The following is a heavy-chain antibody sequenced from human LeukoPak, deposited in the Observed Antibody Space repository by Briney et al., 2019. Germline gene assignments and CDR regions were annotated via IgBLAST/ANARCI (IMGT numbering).Heavy chain of an antibody. CDR2: ISSSSSTI. CDR1: GFTFSSYS. D-gene: IGHD1-1*01. Sequence: GGSLRLSCAASGFTFSSYSMNWVRQAPGKGLEWVSYISSSSSTIYYADSVKGRFTISRDNAKNSLYLQMNSLRAEDTAVYYCAKNRGGTYKYYMDVWGNGTTVTVSS. CDR3: AKNRGGTYKYYMDV. V-gene: IGHV3-48*01. J-gene: IGHJ6*03.